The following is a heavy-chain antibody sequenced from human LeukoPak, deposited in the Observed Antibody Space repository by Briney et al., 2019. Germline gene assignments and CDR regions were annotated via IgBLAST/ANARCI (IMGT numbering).Heavy chain of an antibody. V-gene: IGHV3-21*01. J-gene: IGHJ4*02. CDR1: GFTFSSYS. D-gene: IGHD6-19*01. CDR2: ISSSSTYI. Sequence: KPGGSLRLSCEVSGFTFSSYSMNWVRQAPGKGLEWVSPISSSSTYICYADSVKGRFTISRDNAKNSLYLQMNSLRAEDTAVYYCARAVAGLFDYWGQGTLVTVSS. CDR3: ARAVAGLFDY.